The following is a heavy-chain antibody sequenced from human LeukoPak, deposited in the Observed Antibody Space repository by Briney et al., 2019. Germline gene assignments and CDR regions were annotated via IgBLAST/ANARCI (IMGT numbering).Heavy chain of an antibody. J-gene: IGHJ6*01. CDR3: AKAPYGDYYYYAMDV. D-gene: IGHD4-17*01. Sequence: ASVKVSCKASGDTFTGYYIHWVRQAPGQGLEWMGWINPNSAGTNYAPKCQGRVTMTRDTSISTAYMELSRLRSDDTAVYYCAKAPYGDYYYYAMDVWGQGTTVTVS. CDR2: INPNSAGT. V-gene: IGHV1-2*02. CDR1: GDTFTGYY.